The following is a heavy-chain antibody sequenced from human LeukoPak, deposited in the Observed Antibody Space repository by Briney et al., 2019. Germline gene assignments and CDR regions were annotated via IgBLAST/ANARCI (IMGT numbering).Heavy chain of an antibody. V-gene: IGHV3-23*01. Sequence: GGSLRLSCAASGFTFSSYAMSWVRQAPGKGLEWVSAISGSGGSTYYADSVKGRFTISRDNTKNTLYLQLNSLRADDTAVYYCARAHSSSSTFDLWGRGTLVTVSS. CDR2: ISGSGGST. CDR1: GFTFSSYA. J-gene: IGHJ4*02. CDR3: ARAHSSSSTFDL. D-gene: IGHD6-6*01.